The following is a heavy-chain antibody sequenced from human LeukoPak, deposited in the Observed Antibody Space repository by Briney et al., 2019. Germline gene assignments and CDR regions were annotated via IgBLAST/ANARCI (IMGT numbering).Heavy chain of an antibody. CDR2: MGAYNGNT. CDR3: ARNKLNDFWSGPNWFDP. CDR1: GYTFTSYG. V-gene: IGHV1-18*01. D-gene: IGHD3-3*01. Sequence: ASVKVSFKASGYTFTSYGISWVRQAPGQGREWMGWMGAYNGNTNDVQKLQGRVTMTTDTSTSTAYMELRSLRSDDTAVYYCARNKLNDFWSGPNWFDPWGQGTLVTVSS. J-gene: IGHJ5*02.